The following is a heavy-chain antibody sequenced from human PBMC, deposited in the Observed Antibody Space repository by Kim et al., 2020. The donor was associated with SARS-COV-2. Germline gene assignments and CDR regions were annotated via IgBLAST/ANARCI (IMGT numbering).Heavy chain of an antibody. J-gene: IGHJ4*02. CDR3: QRMVRSGPFDY. V-gene: IGHV4-30-2*04. D-gene: IGHD3-3*01. Sequence: RTYYTPYVKSRVSISIDTSRNQFSLKVNSVTAADTAMYCCQRMVRSGPFDYWGQGTLVTVSS. CDR2: RT.